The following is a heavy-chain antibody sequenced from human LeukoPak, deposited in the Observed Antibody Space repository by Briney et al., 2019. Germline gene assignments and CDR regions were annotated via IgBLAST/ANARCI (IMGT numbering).Heavy chain of an antibody. V-gene: IGHV1-69*04. CDR2: IIPILGIA. J-gene: IGHJ6*03. CDR3: AGRTGSPGHYYYYYMDV. CDR1: GGTFSSYA. D-gene: IGHD7-27*01. Sequence: SVKVSCKASGGTFSSYAISWVRQAPGQGLEWMGRIIPILGIANYAQKFQGRVTITADKSTSTAYMELSSLRSEDTAVYYCAGRTGSPGHYYYYYMDVWGXGXTVTVS.